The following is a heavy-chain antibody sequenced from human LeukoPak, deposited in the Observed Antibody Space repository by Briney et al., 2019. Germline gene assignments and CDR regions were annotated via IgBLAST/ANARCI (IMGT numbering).Heavy chain of an antibody. Sequence: PSETLSLTCTVSGTSISDTTYYWGWIRQPPGKGLEWIGNIYYNGSSDYSPSLKSRVTISIDTSKNQFSLKLSSVTAADTAVYYCARLPISSAVLTGYWPFGFDSWGQGTLVIVSS. J-gene: IGHJ4*02. CDR3: ARLPISSAVLTGYWPFGFDS. V-gene: IGHV4-61*05. CDR1: GTSISDTTYY. CDR2: IYYNGSS. D-gene: IGHD3-9*01.